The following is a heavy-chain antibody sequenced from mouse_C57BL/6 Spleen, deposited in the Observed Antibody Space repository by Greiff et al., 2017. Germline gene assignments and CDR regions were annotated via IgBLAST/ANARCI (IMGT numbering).Heavy chain of an antibody. CDR1: GFTFTDYY. J-gene: IGHJ3*01. V-gene: IGHV7-3*01. Sequence: EVQVVESGGGLVQPGGSLSLSCAASGFTFTDYYMSWVRQPPGKALEWLGFIRNKANGYTTEYSASVKGRFTISRDNSQSILYLQMNALRAEDSATYYCARWTAGFAYWGQGTLVTVSA. CDR2: IRNKANGYTT. CDR3: ARWTAGFAY.